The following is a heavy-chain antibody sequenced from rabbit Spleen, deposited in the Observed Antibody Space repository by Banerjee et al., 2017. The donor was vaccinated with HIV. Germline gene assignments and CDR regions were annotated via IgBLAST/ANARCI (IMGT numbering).Heavy chain of an antibody. CDR2: IAGSSSGFT. CDR1: GFSFSSSDY. CDR3: ARAIVPWLGLTRLDL. V-gene: IGHV1S40*01. Sequence: QSLEESGGDLVKPEGSLTLTCTASGFSFSSSDYMCWVRQAPGKGLEWISCIAGSSSGFTYSATWAKGRFTCSKTSSTTVTLQMTSLTAADTATYFCARAIVPWLGLTRLDLWGQGTLVTVS. J-gene: IGHJ3*01. D-gene: IGHD4-1*01.